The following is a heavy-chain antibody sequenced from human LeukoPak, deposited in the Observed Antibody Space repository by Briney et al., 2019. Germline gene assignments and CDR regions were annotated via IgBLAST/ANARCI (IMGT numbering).Heavy chain of an antibody. Sequence: TGGSLRLSCAAAGFTFSSYWMRWVRQAPGKGLEWVANIKQDGSEKNYVDSVKGRFTISRDNAKNSLYLQMNSLRAEDTAVYYCASGLELDYWGQGTLVTVSS. J-gene: IGHJ4*02. CDR3: ASGLELDY. V-gene: IGHV3-7*03. CDR2: IKQDGSEK. CDR1: GFTFSSYW.